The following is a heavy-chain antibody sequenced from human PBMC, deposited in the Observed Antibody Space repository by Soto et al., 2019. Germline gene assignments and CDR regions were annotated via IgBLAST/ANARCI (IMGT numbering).Heavy chain of an antibody. J-gene: IGHJ5*02. D-gene: IGHD6-13*01. CDR3: ARDRAGAANKGTWFDP. Sequence: GGSLRLSCAASGFTFSSYWMSWVRQAPGKGLEWVANIKQDGSEKDYVDSVKGRFTISRDKAKNSLNLQMNSLRAEDTAVYACARDRAGAANKGTWFDPWGQGTLVTVSS. CDR1: GFTFSSYW. V-gene: IGHV3-7*01. CDR2: IKQDGSEK.